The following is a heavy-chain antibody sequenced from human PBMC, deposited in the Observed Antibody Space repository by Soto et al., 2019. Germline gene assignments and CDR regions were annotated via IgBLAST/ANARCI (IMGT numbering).Heavy chain of an antibody. J-gene: IGHJ4*02. CDR3: ARGRMVYAIRTWYYFDY. CDR1: GGSISSYY. D-gene: IGHD2-8*01. Sequence: SGTLSLTCTVSGGSISSYYWSWIRQPPGKGLEWIGYIYYSGSTNYNPSLKSRVTISVDTSKNQFSLKLSSVTAADTAVYYCARGRMVYAIRTWYYFDYWGQGTLVTVSS. CDR2: IYYSGST. V-gene: IGHV4-59*01.